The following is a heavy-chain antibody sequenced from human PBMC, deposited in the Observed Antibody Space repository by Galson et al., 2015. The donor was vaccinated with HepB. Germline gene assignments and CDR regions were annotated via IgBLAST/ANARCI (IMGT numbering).Heavy chain of an antibody. V-gene: IGHV1-69*04. CDR3: ARDYYDSNGYYAGHLDF. CDR1: GGTFSSYS. J-gene: IGHJ4*02. CDR2: IIPVRGIT. Sequence: SVKASCKASGGTFSSYSIAWVRQAPGQGLEWMGRIIPVRGITNYAQKFQGRVTITADKSTTTAYMELSSLGSDDTAVYFCARDYYDSNGYYAGHLDFWGQGTLVTVSS. D-gene: IGHD3-22*01.